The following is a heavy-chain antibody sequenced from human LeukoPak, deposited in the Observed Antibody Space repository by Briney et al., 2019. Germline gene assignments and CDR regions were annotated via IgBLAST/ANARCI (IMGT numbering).Heavy chain of an antibody. CDR3: ANEIRPNDY. D-gene: IGHD4-17*01. V-gene: IGHV3-23*01. CDR1: GFTFSNYA. CDR2: ISGSGVTT. Sequence: GGSLRLSCAVSGFTFSNYAMSWVRQAPGKGLEWVSGISGSGVTTYYADSVKGRFTISRDNSKNTVYLQMNSLRAEDTAVYYCANEIRPNDYWGQGTLVTVSS. J-gene: IGHJ4*02.